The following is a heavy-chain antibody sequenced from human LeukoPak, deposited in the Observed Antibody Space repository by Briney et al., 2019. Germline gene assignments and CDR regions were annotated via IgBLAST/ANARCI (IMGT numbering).Heavy chain of an antibody. CDR3: ATDGAGFDT. Sequence: GGSLTLSCAASGFTFNDYYMSWLPQAPGKGLVWLSYINIGGTNTHYADSVKGRFTISRDNAKKSLYLEMNNLRAEDTAVYYCATDGAGFDTWGQGVLVTVSS. CDR1: GFTFNDYY. V-gene: IGHV3-11*01. CDR2: INIGGTNT. J-gene: IGHJ5*02.